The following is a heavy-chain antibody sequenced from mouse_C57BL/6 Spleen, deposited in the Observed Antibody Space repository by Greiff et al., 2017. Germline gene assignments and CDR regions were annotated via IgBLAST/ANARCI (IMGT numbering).Heavy chain of an antibody. CDR2: IYPSNSET. CDR3: ARGDSSGYDY. J-gene: IGHJ2*01. Sequence: QVQLQQPGAELVRPGSSVKLSCKASGYTFTSYWMDWVKQRPGQGLEWIGNIYPSNSETHYNQKFKDKATLTVDKSSSTAYMQLSSLTSEDSAVYNCARGDSSGYDYWGQGTTLTVSS. V-gene: IGHV1-61*01. D-gene: IGHD3-2*02. CDR1: GYTFTSYW.